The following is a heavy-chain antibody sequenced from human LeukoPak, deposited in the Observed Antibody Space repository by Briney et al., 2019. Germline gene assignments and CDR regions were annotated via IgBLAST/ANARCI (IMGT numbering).Heavy chain of an antibody. CDR1: GFTVSSNY. D-gene: IGHD2-15*01. CDR3: ARVARYCSGGSCYSFDY. J-gene: IGHJ4*02. Sequence: SGGSLRLSCAASGFTVSSNYMSWVRQAPGKGLEWVSVIYSGGSTYYADSAKGRFTISRDNSKNTLYLQMNSLRAEDTAVYYCARVARYCSGGSCYSFDYWGQGTLVTVSS. CDR2: IYSGGST. V-gene: IGHV3-53*01.